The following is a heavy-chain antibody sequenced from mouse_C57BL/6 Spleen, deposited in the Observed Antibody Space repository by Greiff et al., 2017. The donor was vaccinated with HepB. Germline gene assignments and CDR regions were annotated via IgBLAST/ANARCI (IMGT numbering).Heavy chain of an antibody. J-gene: IGHJ1*03. V-gene: IGHV5-17*01. CDR1: GFTFSDYG. D-gene: IGHD2-1*01. Sequence: EVKLQESGGGLVKPGGSLKLSCAASGFTFSDYGMHWVRQAPEKGLEWVAYISSGSSTIYYADTVKGRFTISRDNAKNTLFLQMTNLRSEDTAMYYCARHGNYWYFDVWGTGTTVTVSS. CDR2: ISSGSSTI. CDR3: ARHGNYWYFDV.